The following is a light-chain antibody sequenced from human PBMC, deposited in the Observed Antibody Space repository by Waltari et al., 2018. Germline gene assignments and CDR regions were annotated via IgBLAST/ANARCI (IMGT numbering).Light chain of an antibody. J-gene: IGKJ4*01. CDR1: QSVTSIS. V-gene: IGKV3-20*01. CDR2: GTS. CDR3: HQYDGEVVT. Sequence: DIVLTQSPGTLSLSPGERANLSCRASQSVTSISFTGYQQKLGQAPRLLIDGTSSRATGIPVRFSGRGSGTDFTLTISRLEPEDFAVYYCHQYDGEVVTFGGGTKVEI.